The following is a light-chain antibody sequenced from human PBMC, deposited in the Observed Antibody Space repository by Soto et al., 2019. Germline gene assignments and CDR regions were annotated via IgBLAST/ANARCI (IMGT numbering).Light chain of an antibody. CDR2: AAS. J-gene: IGKJ1*01. CDR3: QRYNNAPRA. Sequence: DIQMTQSPSSLSASVGDRVTITCRASQGIYNYLAWYQAKPRKVPKLLIYAASTLQSGVPSRFSGSGSGTDFTLTISSLQPEDAGTYYCQRYNNAPRAFGQGTKVDIK. V-gene: IGKV1-27*01. CDR1: QGIYNY.